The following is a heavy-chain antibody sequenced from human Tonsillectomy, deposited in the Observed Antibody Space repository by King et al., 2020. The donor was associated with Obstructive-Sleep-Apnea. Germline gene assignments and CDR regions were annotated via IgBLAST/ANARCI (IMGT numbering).Heavy chain of an antibody. Sequence: QLVQSGAEVKKPGASVKVSCKASGYTFTSYGINWVRQAPGQGLEWMGWISPYNGNTNYTQKVQGRVTRSTDTSTSTAYMERRSLRSDDTAGYYCARDLGYCTGGSCYSDISWYFDLWGRGTLVTVSS. D-gene: IGHD2-15*01. V-gene: IGHV1-18*04. CDR3: ARDLGYCTGGSCYSDISWYFDL. CDR1: GYTFTSYG. CDR2: ISPYNGNT. J-gene: IGHJ2*01.